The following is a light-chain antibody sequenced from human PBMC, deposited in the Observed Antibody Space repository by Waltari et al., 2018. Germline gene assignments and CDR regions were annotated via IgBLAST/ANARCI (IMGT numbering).Light chain of an antibody. CDR3: CSYAGLSTFVI. V-gene: IGLV2-23*02. J-gene: IGLJ2*01. Sequence: QSALTQPASVSGSPGQSITISCTGTTSDVGSYNLVSWYQQHPGKAPKVMIYEVTKRPPGVSNRFSGSKSGNTASLTISGLQAEDEAEYYCCSYAGLSTFVIFGGGTKLTVL. CDR2: EVT. CDR1: TSDVGSYNL.